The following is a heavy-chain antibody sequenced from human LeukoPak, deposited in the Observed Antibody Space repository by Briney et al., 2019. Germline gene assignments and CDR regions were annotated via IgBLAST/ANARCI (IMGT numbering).Heavy chain of an antibody. CDR1: GFTFSSYT. CDR2: ISYDGTDK. CDR3: AKAPGYYYEI. V-gene: IGHV3-30*04. Sequence: GGSLRLSCAASGFTFSSYTMHWVRQAPGKGLEWEAVISYDGTDKYYADSVKGRFTISRDNSKNTLYLQINSLRAEDTAVYYCAKAPGYYYEIWGQGTMVTVSS. D-gene: IGHD3-10*01. J-gene: IGHJ3*02.